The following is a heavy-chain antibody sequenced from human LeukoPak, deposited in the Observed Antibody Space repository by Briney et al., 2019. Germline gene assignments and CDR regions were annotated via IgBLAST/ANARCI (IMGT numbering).Heavy chain of an antibody. CDR2: IYYSGST. J-gene: IGHJ4*02. V-gene: IGHV4-39*07. D-gene: IGHD3-16*01. CDR3: ARVGGSGVTYGY. Sequence: PSETLSLTCTVPGGSISSSSYYWGWIRQPPGKGLEWIGSIYYSGSTYFNPSLKSRVTISVDTSKNQFSLKLSSVTAADTAVYYCARVGGSGVTYGYWGQGTLVTVSS. CDR1: GGSISSSSYY.